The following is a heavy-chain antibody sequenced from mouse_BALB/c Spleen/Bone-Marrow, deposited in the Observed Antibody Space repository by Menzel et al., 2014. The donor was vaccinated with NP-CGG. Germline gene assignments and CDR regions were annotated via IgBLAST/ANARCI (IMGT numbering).Heavy chain of an antibody. CDR1: GYSLTSYW. Sequence: VQLQQSGPQLVRPGASVKISCKASGYSLTSYWMHWVKQRPGQGLEWIGMIDPSDSETRLNQKFKDKATLTVDKSSSTAYMQLSSPTSEDSTVYYCARGDDGYYGDYWGQGTTLTVSS. J-gene: IGHJ2*01. CDR2: IDPSDSET. D-gene: IGHD2-3*01. CDR3: ARGDDGYYGDY. V-gene: IGHV1S126*01.